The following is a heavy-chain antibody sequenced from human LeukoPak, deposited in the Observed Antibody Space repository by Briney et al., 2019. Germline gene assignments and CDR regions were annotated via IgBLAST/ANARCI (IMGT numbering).Heavy chain of an antibody. Sequence: SETLSLTCTVSGGSISSYYWSWIRQPPGKGLEWIGYIYYSGSTNYNPSLKSRVTISVDTSKNQFSLKLSSVTAADTAVYYCARYYYDSSGYYYYFDYWGQGTLVTVSS. D-gene: IGHD3-22*01. V-gene: IGHV4-59*01. CDR1: GGSISSYY. CDR3: ARYYYDSSGYYYYFDY. CDR2: IYYSGST. J-gene: IGHJ4*02.